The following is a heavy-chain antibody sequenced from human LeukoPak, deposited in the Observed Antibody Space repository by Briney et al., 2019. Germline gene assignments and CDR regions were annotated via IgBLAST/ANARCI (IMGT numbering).Heavy chain of an antibody. CDR1: GYTFITYW. CDR2: IYPGDSDT. D-gene: IGHD4-23*01. V-gene: IGHV5-51*01. CDR3: ARPDDYGGKPAAFDI. Sequence: GESLKISCKGSGYTFITYWIGWVRQMPGKGLEWMGIIYPGDSDTRYSPSFRGQVTISADKSIITAYLQWSSLKASDTAMYYCARPDDYGGKPAAFDIWGQGTMVTVSS. J-gene: IGHJ3*02.